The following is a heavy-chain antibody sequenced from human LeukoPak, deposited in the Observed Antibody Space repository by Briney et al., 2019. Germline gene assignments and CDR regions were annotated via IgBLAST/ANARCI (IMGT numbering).Heavy chain of an antibody. Sequence: ASVKVSCKASGYTFTSYYIHWVRQAPGQGLEWMGLINPSGGSTNYAQKFQGRVTMTRDTSTSTVYMELSSLRSEDTAVYYCARDDEGRANFDFWGQGTLVTVSS. J-gene: IGHJ4*02. V-gene: IGHV1-46*01. CDR3: ARDDEGRANFDF. CDR1: GYTFTSYY. CDR2: INPSGGST.